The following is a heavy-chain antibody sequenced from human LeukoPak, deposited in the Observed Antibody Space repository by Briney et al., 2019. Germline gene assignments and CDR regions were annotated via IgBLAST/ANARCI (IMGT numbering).Heavy chain of an antibody. Sequence: GGSLRLSCEASGFILSSYSMNWVRQAPGKGLEGVSSISSSGSYIFYADSVKGRFTISRDTAKNSLYLQMNSLRAEDTAVYYCARPKTIQLDAMDVWGKGTTVTVSP. J-gene: IGHJ6*04. D-gene: IGHD5-24*01. V-gene: IGHV3-21*01. CDR3: ARPKTIQLDAMDV. CDR1: GFILSSYS. CDR2: ISSSGSYI.